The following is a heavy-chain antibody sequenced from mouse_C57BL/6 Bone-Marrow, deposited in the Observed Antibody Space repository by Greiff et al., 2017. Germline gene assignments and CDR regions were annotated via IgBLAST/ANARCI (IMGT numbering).Heavy chain of an antibody. V-gene: IGHV14-4*01. CDR3: TTPITTVVATDY. CDR1: GFNIKDDY. J-gene: IGHJ2*01. CDR2: IDPENGDT. D-gene: IGHD1-1*01. Sequence: VQLKESGAELVRPGASVKLSCTASGFNIKDDYMHWVKQRPEQGLEWIGWIDPENGDTEYASKFQGKATITADTSSNTAYLQLSSLTSEDTAVYGSTTPITTVVATDYWGQGTTLTVSS.